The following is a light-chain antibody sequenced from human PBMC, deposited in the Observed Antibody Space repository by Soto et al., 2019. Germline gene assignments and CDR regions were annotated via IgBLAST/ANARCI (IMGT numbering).Light chain of an antibody. J-gene: IGKJ4*01. V-gene: IGKV3-20*01. CDR1: QSVSSSY. Sequence: EIVLTQSPGTLSLSPGERAXLXXXXSQSVSSSYLAWYQQKPGQAPRLLIYGASSRATGIPDRFSGSGSGTDFTLTISRLEPEDFAVYYCQQYGSSPLTFGGGTKVDIK. CDR3: QQYGSSPLT. CDR2: GAS.